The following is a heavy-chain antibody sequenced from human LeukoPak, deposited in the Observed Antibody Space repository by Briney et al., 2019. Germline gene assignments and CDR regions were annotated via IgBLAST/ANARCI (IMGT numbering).Heavy chain of an antibody. CDR1: GFTFSSYA. CDR3: ARDKVSTKGYSSSWSFDY. D-gene: IGHD6-13*01. V-gene: IGHV3-30*04. J-gene: IGHJ4*02. Sequence: GGSLRLSCAASGFTFSSYAMHWVRQAPGKGLEWVAVTSYDGINKYYSDSVKGRLTMSRDNSKNTLYLQMDSLRAEDTAVYYCARDKVSTKGYSSSWSFDYWGQGTLVTVS. CDR2: TSYDGINK.